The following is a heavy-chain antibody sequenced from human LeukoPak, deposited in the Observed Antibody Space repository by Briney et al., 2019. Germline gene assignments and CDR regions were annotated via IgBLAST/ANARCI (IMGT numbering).Heavy chain of an antibody. CDR1: GFNFSTYS. V-gene: IGHV3-21*01. CDR3: ASSGYSYGPAAYYFDY. J-gene: IGHJ4*02. D-gene: IGHD5-18*01. CDR2: ISSSASFI. Sequence: GGSLRLSCAASGFNFSTYSMKWVRQAPGKGLEWVSSISSSASFIYYADSAKGRFSISRDNAKNSLYLQMNSLRAEDTAVYYCASSGYSYGPAAYYFDYWGQGTLVTVSS.